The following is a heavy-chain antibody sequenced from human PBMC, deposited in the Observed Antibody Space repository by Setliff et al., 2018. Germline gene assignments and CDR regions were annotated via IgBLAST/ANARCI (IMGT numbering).Heavy chain of an antibody. CDR1: GFSISSSRYY. J-gene: IGHJ4*02. CDR3: ATTGTYRYFDY. V-gene: IGHV4-39*01. CDR2: IYYSGTT. D-gene: IGHD1-1*01. Sequence: SETLSLTCAVSGFSISSSRYYWAWIRQPPGKGLEWIGNIYYSGTTYSNPSLKSRVTMSVDTSKNQFSLRLNSVTASDTAVYYCATTGTYRYFDYWGQGTLVTVSS.